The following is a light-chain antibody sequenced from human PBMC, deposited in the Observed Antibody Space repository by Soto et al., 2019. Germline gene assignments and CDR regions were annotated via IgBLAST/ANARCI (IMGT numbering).Light chain of an antibody. V-gene: IGKV1-39*01. J-gene: IGKJ5*01. CDR3: LQSYSTLTIT. CDR2: PAF. CDR1: ESIARH. Sequence: DIQMTQSPSSLSASVGDRVTITCRASESIARHLNWYQQKPGKAPKLLIYPAFSLQNGVPSRFRGGISGTEFTLSIRNLRPDEFATYSCLQSYSTLTITYGQGTRLE.